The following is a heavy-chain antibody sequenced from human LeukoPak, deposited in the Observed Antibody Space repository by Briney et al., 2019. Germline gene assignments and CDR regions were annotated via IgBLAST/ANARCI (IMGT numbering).Heavy chain of an antibody. Sequence: ASVKVSCKASGYTFTSYYMHWVRQTPGQGLEWMGWINPNSGGTNYAQKFQGRVTMTRDTSISTSYMELSRLRSDDTAVYYCARAWLRLNPYFDYWGQGTLVTVSS. CDR1: GYTFTSYY. D-gene: IGHD5-12*01. J-gene: IGHJ4*02. CDR2: INPNSGGT. V-gene: IGHV1-2*02. CDR3: ARAWLRLNPYFDY.